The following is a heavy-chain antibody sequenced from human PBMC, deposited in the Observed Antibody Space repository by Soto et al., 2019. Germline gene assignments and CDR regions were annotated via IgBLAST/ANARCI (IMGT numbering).Heavy chain of an antibody. D-gene: IGHD6-6*01. J-gene: IGHJ4*02. CDR3: AKGPEQLVHGVFDY. V-gene: IGHV3-23*01. CDR1: GFTLSSCV. CDR2: IDVGGGGT. Sequence: GGPRLSCAASGFTLSSCVMSWVRQAPGKGLEWVSGIDVGGGGTYYADSVKGRFTISRDNSKNTLYLQMNSLGVDDTAVYYCAKGPEQLVHGVFDYWGQGTLVTVSS.